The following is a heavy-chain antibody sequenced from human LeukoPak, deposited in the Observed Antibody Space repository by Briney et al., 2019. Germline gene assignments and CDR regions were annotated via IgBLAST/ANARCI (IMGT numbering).Heavy chain of an antibody. D-gene: IGHD2-21*02. CDR2: IYYSGST. CDR1: GGSISSSSYY. J-gene: IGHJ5*02. Sequence: SETLSLTCTVSGGSISSSSYYWGWIRQPPGKGLEWIGYIYYSGSTNYNPSLKSRVTISVDTSKNQFSLKLSSVTAADTAVYYCARVVNYYSMFDPWGQGTLVTVSS. CDR3: ARVVNYYSMFDP. V-gene: IGHV4-61*05.